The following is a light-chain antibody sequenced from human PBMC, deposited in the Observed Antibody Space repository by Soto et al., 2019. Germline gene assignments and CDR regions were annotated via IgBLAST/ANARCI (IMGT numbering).Light chain of an antibody. J-gene: IGLJ2*01. CDR1: SSNIGSNY. CDR2: RNN. CDR3: AAWDDSLSGQV. Sequence: QLVLTQPPSASGTPGQRVTISCSGSSSNIGSNYVYWYRQLPGTAPKLLIYRNNQRPSGVPDRFSGSKSGTSASLAISGLRSEDEADYYCAAWDDSLSGQVFGGGTKLTVL. V-gene: IGLV1-47*01.